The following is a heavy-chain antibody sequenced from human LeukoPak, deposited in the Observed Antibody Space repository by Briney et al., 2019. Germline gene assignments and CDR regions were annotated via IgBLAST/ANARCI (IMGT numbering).Heavy chain of an antibody. D-gene: IGHD6-25*01. Sequence: GGSLGLSCAASGFTFSSYGMHWVRQAPGKGLEWVAVISYDGSNKYYADSVKGRFTISRDNSKNTLYLQMNSLRAEDTAVYYCAKDNAATDAFDIWGQGTMVTVSS. J-gene: IGHJ3*02. CDR3: AKDNAATDAFDI. CDR2: ISYDGSNK. CDR1: GFTFSSYG. V-gene: IGHV3-30*18.